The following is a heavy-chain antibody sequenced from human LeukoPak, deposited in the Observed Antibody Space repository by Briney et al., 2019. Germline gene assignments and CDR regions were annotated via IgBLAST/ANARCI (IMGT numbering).Heavy chain of an antibody. CDR3: ANSEYDSSGYSDY. Sequence: SGGSLRLPCAASGFTFSRYGMHWVRQAPGKGLEWVAVISHDGTKKYYADSVKGRFTISKDNSKNTLYLQMNSLRAEDTAVYYCANSEYDSSGYSDYWGQGTLVTVSS. J-gene: IGHJ4*02. CDR2: ISHDGTKK. D-gene: IGHD3-22*01. CDR1: GFTFSRYG. V-gene: IGHV3-30*18.